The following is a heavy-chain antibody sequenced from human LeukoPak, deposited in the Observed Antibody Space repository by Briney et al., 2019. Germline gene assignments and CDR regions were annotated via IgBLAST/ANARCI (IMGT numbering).Heavy chain of an antibody. D-gene: IGHD1-1*01. J-gene: IGHJ6*02. CDR2: FDPEDGET. CDR3: AVSLTTGGYYGMDV. CDR1: GYTLTGLS. Sequence: ASVKVSCKVSGYTLTGLSMHWVRQAPGKGLEWMGRFDPEDGETIYARKFQGRVTMTEDTSTDTAYMELSSLRSEDTAVYFCAVSLTTGGYYGMDVWGQGTTVTVSS. V-gene: IGHV1-24*01.